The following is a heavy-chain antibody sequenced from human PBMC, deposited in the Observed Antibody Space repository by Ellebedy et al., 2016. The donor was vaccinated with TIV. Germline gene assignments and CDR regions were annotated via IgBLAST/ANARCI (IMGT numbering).Heavy chain of an antibody. CDR2: IKQDGSVK. V-gene: IGHV3-7*01. J-gene: IGHJ4*02. CDR1: GFTFSSYW. Sequence: GESLKISCVASGFTFSSYWMSWVRQAPGKGLEWVAGIKQDGSVKDYLDSVKGRFTISRDNAKNSLYLQMDSLIVEDTGVYYCATQWEMYDWGQGTPVTVSS. D-gene: IGHD1-26*01. CDR3: ATQWEMYD.